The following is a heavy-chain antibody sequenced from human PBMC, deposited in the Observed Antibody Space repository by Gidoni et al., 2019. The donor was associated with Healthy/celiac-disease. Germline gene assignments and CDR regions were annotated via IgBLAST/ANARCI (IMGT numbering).Heavy chain of an antibody. CDR1: GGSISSSSYY. J-gene: IGHJ5*02. CDR2: IYYSGST. CDR3: ARLRIAVSHNWFDP. Sequence: QLQLQASGPGLVKPSETLSLTCTVSGGSISSSSYYWGWIRQPPGKGLEWIGSIYYSGSTYYNPSLKSRVTISVDTSKNQFSLKLSSVTAADTAVYYCARLRIAVSHNWFDPWGQGTLVTVSS. D-gene: IGHD6-19*01. V-gene: IGHV4-39*01.